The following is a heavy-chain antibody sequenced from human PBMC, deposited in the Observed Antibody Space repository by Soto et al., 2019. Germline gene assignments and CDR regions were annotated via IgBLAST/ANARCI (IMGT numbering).Heavy chain of an antibody. Sequence: GGSLRLSCAASGFNVSTNYMTWVRQAPGKGLEWVSVIGGRGNSAYYADSVQGRFTISRDNSKNTLSLQMSSLTADDTAIYYCVREGRGSFDFWGRGTMVTVSS. D-gene: IGHD5-12*01. CDR3: VREGRGSFDF. V-gene: IGHV3-53*01. J-gene: IGHJ3*01. CDR1: GFNVSTNY. CDR2: IGGRGNSA.